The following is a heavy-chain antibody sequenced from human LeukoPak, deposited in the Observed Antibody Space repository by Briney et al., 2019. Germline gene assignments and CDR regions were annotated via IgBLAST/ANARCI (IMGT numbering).Heavy chain of an antibody. Sequence: PGGSLRLSCAASGFTFSSYGMHWVRQAPGKGLEWVAVIWYDGSNKYYADSVKGRFTISRDNSKNTLYLQMNSLRAEDTAVYYCARDYGSSGYYLDYWGQGTLVTVSS. CDR2: IWYDGSNK. J-gene: IGHJ4*02. CDR3: ARDYGSSGYYLDY. CDR1: GFTFSSYG. V-gene: IGHV3-33*01. D-gene: IGHD3-22*01.